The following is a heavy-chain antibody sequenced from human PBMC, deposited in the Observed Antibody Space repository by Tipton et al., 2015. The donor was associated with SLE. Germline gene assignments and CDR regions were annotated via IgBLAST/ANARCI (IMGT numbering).Heavy chain of an antibody. D-gene: IGHD6-25*01. CDR3: ARAPSSGFYSDY. Sequence: TLSLTCTVSGGSISSYYWSWIRQPPGKGLEWIGYIYYSGSTNYNPSLKSRVTISVDTSKNQFSLKLSPATAADTAVYYCARAPSSGFYSDYWGQGTLVTVSS. V-gene: IGHV4-59*01. J-gene: IGHJ4*02. CDR2: IYYSGST. CDR1: GGSISSYY.